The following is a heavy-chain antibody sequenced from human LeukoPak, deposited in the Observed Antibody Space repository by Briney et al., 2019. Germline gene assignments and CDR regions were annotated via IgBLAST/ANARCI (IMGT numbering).Heavy chain of an antibody. CDR1: GFTFSSYS. CDR3: AREVGVVGATCDY. Sequence: PGGSLRLSCAASGFTFSSYSMNWVRQAPGKGLEWVSSISSSSSYIYYADSVKGRFTISRDNAENSLFLQMNSLRAEDTAVYYCAREVGVVGATCDYWGQGTLVTVSS. CDR2: ISSSSSYI. J-gene: IGHJ4*02. V-gene: IGHV3-21*01. D-gene: IGHD1-26*01.